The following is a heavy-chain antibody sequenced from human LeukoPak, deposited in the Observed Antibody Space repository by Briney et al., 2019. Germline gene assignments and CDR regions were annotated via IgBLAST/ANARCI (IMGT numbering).Heavy chain of an antibody. J-gene: IGHJ4*02. CDR3: AKAYYDSSGIRYSDY. D-gene: IGHD3-22*01. CDR1: GFTFSSYA. CDR2: ISGSGGNT. V-gene: IGHV3-23*01. Sequence: GGSLRLACAASGFTFSSYAMNWVRQAPGKGLEWVSAISGSGGNTYYADSVKGRFTISRDNSKNTLYLQMNSLRAEDTAVYYCAKAYYDSSGIRYSDYWGQGTLVTVSS.